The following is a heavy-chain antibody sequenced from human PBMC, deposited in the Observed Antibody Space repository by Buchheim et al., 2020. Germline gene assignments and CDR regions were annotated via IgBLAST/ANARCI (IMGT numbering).Heavy chain of an antibody. Sequence: EVQLVQSGAEVKKPGESLRISCKGSGYSFISYWISWVRQMPGKGLEWMGRIDPSDSYTNYSPSFQGHVTISADKSISTAYLQWSSLKAADTAMYYCARHVFGAVVAAPNWFDPWGQGTL. CDR1: GYSFISYW. V-gene: IGHV5-10-1*01. CDR3: ARHVFGAVVAAPNWFDP. J-gene: IGHJ5*02. D-gene: IGHD2-15*01. CDR2: IDPSDSYT.